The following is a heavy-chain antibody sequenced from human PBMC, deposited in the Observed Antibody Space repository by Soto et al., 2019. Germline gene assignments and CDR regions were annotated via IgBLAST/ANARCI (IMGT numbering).Heavy chain of an antibody. Sequence: QVQLVESGGGVVQPGRSLRLSCAASGFTFSSYAMHWVRQAPGKGLEWVAVISYDGSNKYYADSVKGRFTISRDNSKNTLYLQMNILRAEDTAVYYCARGWSSSSSWYLRRGMDVWGQGTTVTVSS. V-gene: IGHV3-30-3*01. J-gene: IGHJ6*02. CDR2: ISYDGSNK. CDR1: GFTFSSYA. D-gene: IGHD6-13*01. CDR3: ARGWSSSSSWYLRRGMDV.